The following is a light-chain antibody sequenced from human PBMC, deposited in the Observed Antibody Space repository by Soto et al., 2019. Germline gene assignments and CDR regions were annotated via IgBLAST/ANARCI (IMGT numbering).Light chain of an antibody. V-gene: IGKV3-15*01. J-gene: IGKJ2*01. CDR3: QQVNSSPYT. Sequence: EIVMTQSPATLSGSPGERVTLSCRASQSVSTNVAWYQQKPGQAPRLLLYGASTRATGLPARFSGSGSGTEFTLTITNLQPEDFATYYCQQVNSSPYTFGQGTKLEI. CDR1: QSVSTN. CDR2: GAS.